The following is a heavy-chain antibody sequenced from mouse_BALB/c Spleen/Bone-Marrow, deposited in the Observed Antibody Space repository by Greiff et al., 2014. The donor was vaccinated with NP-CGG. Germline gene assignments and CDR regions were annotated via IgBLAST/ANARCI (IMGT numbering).Heavy chain of an antibody. J-gene: IGHJ2*01. CDR3: ARSRYGSYYGY. V-gene: IGHV1S56*01. CDR1: NYTFTTYY. CDR2: IYPGNVNT. D-gene: IGHD1-1*01. Sequence: QVQLQQSGPELVKPGASVRISCKASNYTFTTYYIYWVKQRPGQGLEWIGWIYPGNVNTKYNGKFKAKATLTADKSSSTAYMQLSSLTSEDSAVYFCARSRYGSYYGYWGQGTPLTVSS.